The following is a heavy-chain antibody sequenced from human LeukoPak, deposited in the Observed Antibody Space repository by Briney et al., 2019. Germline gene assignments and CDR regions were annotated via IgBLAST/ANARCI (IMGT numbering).Heavy chain of an antibody. CDR1: GFTFSSYG. V-gene: IGHV3-30*02. CDR2: IRYDGSNK. D-gene: IGHD1-14*01. Sequence: GGSLRLSCAASGFTFSSYGMHWVRQAPGKGLEWVAFIRYDGSNKYYADSVKGRFTISRDNSKNTLDLQMNSLRAEDTAVYYCAKDHFMPEPDYFDYWGQGTLVTVSS. J-gene: IGHJ4*02. CDR3: AKDHFMPEPDYFDY.